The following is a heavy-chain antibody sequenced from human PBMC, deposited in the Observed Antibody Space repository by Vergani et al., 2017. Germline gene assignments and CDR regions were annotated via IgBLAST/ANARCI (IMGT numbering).Heavy chain of an antibody. CDR3: ARSPDWRIAARVFDP. CDR2: ISAYNGNT. CDR1: GYTFTSHG. D-gene: IGHD6-6*01. Sequence: QVQLVQSGAEVKKPGASVKVSCKASGYTFTSHGISWVRQAPGQGLEWMGWISAYNGNTNYAQKLQGRFTMTTDTPTRTAYMELRSLRSDDTAVYYCARSPDWRIAARVFDPWGQGTLVTVSS. J-gene: IGHJ5*02. V-gene: IGHV1-18*04.